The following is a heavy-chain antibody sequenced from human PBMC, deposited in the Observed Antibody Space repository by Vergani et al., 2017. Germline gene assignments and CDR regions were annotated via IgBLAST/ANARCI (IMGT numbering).Heavy chain of an antibody. Sequence: QVQLQESGPGLVTPSQTLSLTCSVSGGSFSSDNVYWTWIRQPAGKGLEWIGRIHSSGTTNYNPSLKSRVTLSVDTSKNQLSLRMTSVTAADTAVYYCARDSWTSELRGVYWFDTWGQGTLVSVSS. CDR1: GGSFSSDNVY. V-gene: IGHV4-61*02. J-gene: IGHJ5*02. CDR2: IHSSGTT. D-gene: IGHD3-10*01. CDR3: ARDSWTSELRGVYWFDT.